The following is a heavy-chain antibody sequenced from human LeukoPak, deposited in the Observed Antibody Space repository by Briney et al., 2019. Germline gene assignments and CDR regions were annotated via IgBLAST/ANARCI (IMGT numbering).Heavy chain of an antibody. CDR1: GFTFSSYA. J-gene: IGHJ5*02. Sequence: PGRSLRLSCAASGFTFSSYAMHWVRQAPGKGLEWVAVISYDGSNKYYADSVKGRFTISRDNSKNTLYLQMNSLRAEDTAVYYCAREGGQLVYPSRVLRQNWFDPWGQGTLVTVSS. CDR2: ISYDGSNK. CDR3: AREGGQLVYPSRVLRQNWFDP. D-gene: IGHD6-6*01. V-gene: IGHV3-30-3*01.